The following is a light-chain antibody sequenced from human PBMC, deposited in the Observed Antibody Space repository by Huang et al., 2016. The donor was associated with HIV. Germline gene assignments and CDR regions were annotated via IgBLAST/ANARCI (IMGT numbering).Light chain of an antibody. CDR2: ETS. V-gene: IGKV3-20*01. CDR3: QQYGTSWT. CDR1: QSGSNKY. Sequence: DIVLTQSPATLSSSPGERATLSCRASQSGSNKYLAWYQQRPGQALRLLIYETSIRATDIPVRFSGGGSGTHYALTISRLEPDDYAVYYCQQYGTSWTFGQGTKVEIK. J-gene: IGKJ1*01.